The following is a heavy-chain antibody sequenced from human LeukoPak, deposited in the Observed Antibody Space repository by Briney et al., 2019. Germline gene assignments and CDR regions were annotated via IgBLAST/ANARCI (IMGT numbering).Heavy chain of an antibody. D-gene: IGHD2-15*01. J-gene: IGHJ3*02. CDR3: AKDPPGGSVDAFDS. CDR1: GFTFSNYA. CDR2: ISGSGSST. V-gene: IGHV3-23*01. Sequence: GGSLRLSCAASGFTFSNYAMSWVRQAPGKGPEWVSTISGSGSSTYYADSVKGRSTVSRDNSRNTLYLQMDSLRAEDSAVYYCAKDPPGGSVDAFDSWGQGTRVTVSS.